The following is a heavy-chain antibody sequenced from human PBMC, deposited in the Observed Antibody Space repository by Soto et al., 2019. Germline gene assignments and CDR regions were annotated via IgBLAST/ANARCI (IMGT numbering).Heavy chain of an antibody. V-gene: IGHV4-59*08. CDR1: GGSISSYY. CDR3: ARHAYRSGWADH. D-gene: IGHD6-19*01. J-gene: IGHJ4*02. CDR2: IYYSGST. Sequence: SETLSLTCTVSGGSISSYYWSWIRQPPGKGLEWIGYIYYSGSTNYNPSLKRRVTISVDTSKNQFSLKLSSVTAADTAVYYCARHAYRSGWADHWGQGTLVTVSS.